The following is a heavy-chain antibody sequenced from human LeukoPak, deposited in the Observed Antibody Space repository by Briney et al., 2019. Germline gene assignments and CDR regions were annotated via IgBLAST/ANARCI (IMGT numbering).Heavy chain of an antibody. CDR3: AVALTI. V-gene: IGHV3-30-3*01. D-gene: IGHD5-12*01. CDR1: GFTFDNYA. CDR2: ISNDGTNK. Sequence: PGTSLRLSCAASGFTFDNYAMHWVRHAPGKGLEWVALISNDGTNKYYADSVKGRFTMSRDNSKSTVYLQLNSLRAEDTAVYYGAVALTIWGQGTLVTVSS. J-gene: IGHJ3*02.